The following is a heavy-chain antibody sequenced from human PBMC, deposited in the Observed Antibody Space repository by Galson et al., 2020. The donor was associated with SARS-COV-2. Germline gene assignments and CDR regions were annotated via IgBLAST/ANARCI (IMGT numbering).Heavy chain of an antibody. D-gene: IGHD3-3*01. CDR2: ILYSGNT. J-gene: IGHJ6*02. Sequence: SETLSLTCTVPGGSITSGGYSWSWIRQHPGKGLEWIGYILYSGNTYYTPSLKSRLSISVDTSKNQFSLRLSSVTAADTGVYYCARRVVRDYGLDVWGQGTTVTVSS. CDR1: GGSITSGGYS. V-gene: IGHV4-31*03. CDR3: ARRVVRDYGLDV.